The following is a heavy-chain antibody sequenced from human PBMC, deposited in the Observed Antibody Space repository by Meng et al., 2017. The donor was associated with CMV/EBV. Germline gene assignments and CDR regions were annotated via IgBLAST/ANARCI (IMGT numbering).Heavy chain of an antibody. CDR2: IIPIFGTE. J-gene: IGHJ4*02. Sequence: KVPCKAGGGTVSSYGMTWGRQAPEQALEGMGGIIPIFGTENYAQKFQVRVTITADESTSTAYMELSSLRSEDTAVYYCAREGDGYDHWGQGTLVTVSS. CDR3: AREGDGYDH. CDR1: GGTVSSYG. D-gene: IGHD5-24*01. V-gene: IGHV1-69*01.